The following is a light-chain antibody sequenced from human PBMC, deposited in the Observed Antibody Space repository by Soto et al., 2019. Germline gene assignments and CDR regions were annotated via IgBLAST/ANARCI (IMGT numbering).Light chain of an antibody. CDR1: SSDVGGYKY. J-gene: IGLJ3*02. Sequence: QSALTQPRSVSGSPGQSVIISCTGTSSDVGGYKYVSWYQQHPGKAPKLVIYDVSERPSGVPDRFSGSNSGNTASLTISGLQAEDEADYHCCSDAGSSVWVFGGGTKLTVL. V-gene: IGLV2-11*01. CDR2: DVS. CDR3: CSDAGSSVWV.